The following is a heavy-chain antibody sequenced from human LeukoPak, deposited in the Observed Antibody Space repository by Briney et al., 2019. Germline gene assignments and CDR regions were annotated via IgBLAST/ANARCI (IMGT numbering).Heavy chain of an antibody. CDR3: VRERYCSGGSCPDY. CDR2: IKQDGSEK. D-gene: IGHD2-15*01. Sequence: GGSLRLSCAASGSTFSSYWMSWVRQAPGKGLEWVTNIKQDGSEKYYVDSVKGRFTISRDNAKNSLYLQMNSLRAEDTAVYYCVRERYCSGGSCPDYWGQGTLVTVSS. CDR1: GSTFSSYW. V-gene: IGHV3-7*01. J-gene: IGHJ4*02.